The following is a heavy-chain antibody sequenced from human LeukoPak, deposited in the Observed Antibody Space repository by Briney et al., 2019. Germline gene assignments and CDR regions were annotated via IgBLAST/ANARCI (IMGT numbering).Heavy chain of an antibody. CDR3: ARAPREGSSGYVGYYFDY. CDR2: IWYDGSNK. CDR1: GFTFSSYG. D-gene: IGHD3-22*01. J-gene: IGHJ4*02. Sequence: GRSLGLSCAASGFTFSSYGMHWVRQAPGKGLEWVAVIWYDGSNKYYADSVKGRFTISRDNSKNTLYLQMNSLRAEDTAVYYCARAPREGSSGYVGYYFDYWGQGTLVTVSS. V-gene: IGHV3-33*01.